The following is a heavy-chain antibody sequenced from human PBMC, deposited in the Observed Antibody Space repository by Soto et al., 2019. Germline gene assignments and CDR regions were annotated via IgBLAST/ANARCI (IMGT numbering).Heavy chain of an antibody. V-gene: IGHV1-46*01. D-gene: IGHD3-22*01. CDR1: GYTFTSYY. CDR2: INPSGGST. J-gene: IGHJ4*02. CDR3: ARAREIVVVRDY. Sequence: GESLKISCKASGYTFTSYYMHWVRQAPGQGLEWMGIINPSGGSTSYAQKFQGRVTMTRDTSTSTVYMELSSLRSEDTAVYYCARAREIVVVRDYWGQGTLVTVSS.